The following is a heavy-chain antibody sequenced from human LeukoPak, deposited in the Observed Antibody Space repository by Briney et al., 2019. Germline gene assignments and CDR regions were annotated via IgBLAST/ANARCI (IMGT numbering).Heavy chain of an antibody. Sequence: GGSLRLSCAASGFTFSSYSMNWVREAPGKGLEWVSYISSSSSTIYYADSVKGRFTISRDNAKNSLYLQMNSLRDEDTAVYYCARDGGLVGASGAFDYWGQGTLVTVSS. V-gene: IGHV3-48*02. CDR3: ARDGGLVGASGAFDY. CDR2: ISSSSSTI. CDR1: GFTFSSYS. D-gene: IGHD1-26*01. J-gene: IGHJ4*02.